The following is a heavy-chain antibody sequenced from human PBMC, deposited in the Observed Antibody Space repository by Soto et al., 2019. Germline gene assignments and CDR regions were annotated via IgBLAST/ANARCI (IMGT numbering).Heavy chain of an antibody. V-gene: IGHV1-3*01. CDR1: GYTFTSYA. CDR2: INAGNGNT. CDR3: ARDYYGSGSDY. J-gene: IGHJ4*02. Sequence: QVQLVQSGAEVKKPGASVKVSCKASGYTFTSYAMHWVRQAPGQRLEWMGWINAGNGNTKYSQKFQGRVTVTGDTSASTAYMELSSLRSEDTAVYYCARDYYGSGSDYWGQGTLVTVSS. D-gene: IGHD3-10*01.